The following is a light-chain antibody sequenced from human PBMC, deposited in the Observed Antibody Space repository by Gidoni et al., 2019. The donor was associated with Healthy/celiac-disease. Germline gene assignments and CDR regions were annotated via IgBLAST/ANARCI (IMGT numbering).Light chain of an antibody. CDR2: GAS. Sequence: ELVLTQSPGTLSLSPGERATLSCRASQSVSSSYLAWYQQQPGQAPRLLIYGASSRATGIPDRFSGSGSGTDFTLTISRLEPEDFAVYYCQQYGSSPVAFGQGTKVEIK. CDR3: QQYGSSPVA. J-gene: IGKJ1*01. V-gene: IGKV3-20*01. CDR1: QSVSSSY.